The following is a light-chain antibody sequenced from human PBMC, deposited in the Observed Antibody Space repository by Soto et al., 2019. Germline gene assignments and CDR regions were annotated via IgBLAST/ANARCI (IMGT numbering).Light chain of an antibody. Sequence: DIQMTQSPSTLSASVGDTFTISCRASQSIVTWLAWYQQKAGKAPKLLIFKASRLESGVPSRFSGSGSGTDFTLTISSLQPEDFATYYCQQLNSYPITFGQGTRLEI. J-gene: IGKJ5*01. CDR1: QSIVTW. CDR2: KAS. V-gene: IGKV1-5*03. CDR3: QQLNSYPIT.